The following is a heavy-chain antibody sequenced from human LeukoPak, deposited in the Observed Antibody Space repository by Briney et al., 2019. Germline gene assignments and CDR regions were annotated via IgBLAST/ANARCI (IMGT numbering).Heavy chain of an antibody. CDR1: GGSTSSYY. CDR3: ARGGFTFDY. V-gene: IGHV4-59*01. CDR2: IYNSGST. Sequence: SETLSLTCTVSGGSTSSYYRSWIRQSPGKGLEWIGHIYNSGSTNYNPSLKSQVTISVDTSKNQFSLKLSSVTAADTAVFYCARGGFTFDYWGQGTLVTVSS. J-gene: IGHJ4*02.